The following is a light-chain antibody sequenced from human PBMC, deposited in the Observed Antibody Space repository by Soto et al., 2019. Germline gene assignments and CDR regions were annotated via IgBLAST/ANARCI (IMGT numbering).Light chain of an antibody. CDR1: QGISSY. CDR3: LQDYNYPWT. CDR2: AAS. J-gene: IGKJ1*01. V-gene: IGKV1-6*01. Sequence: AIQLTQSPSSLSASVGDRVTITCRASQGISSYLAWYQQKPGKAPKLLIYAASTLQSGVPSRFSGSGSGTDFTLTISSLQPEDFATYYCLQDYNYPWTFGQGTKVEIK.